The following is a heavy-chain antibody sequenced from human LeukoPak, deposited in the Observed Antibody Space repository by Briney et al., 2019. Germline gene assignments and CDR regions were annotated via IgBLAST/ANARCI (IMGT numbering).Heavy chain of an antibody. CDR2: IKQDGSEK. J-gene: IGHJ6*03. V-gene: IGHV3-7*01. CDR3: ARVDRGYYYYYYMDV. Sequence: GGSLRLSCAASGSTFSSYWMSWVRQAPGKGLEWVANIKQDGSEKYYVDSVKGRFTISRDNAKNSLYLQMNSLRAEDTAVYYCARVDRGYYYYYYMDVWGKGTTVTVSS. CDR1: GSTFSSYW. D-gene: IGHD2-2*03.